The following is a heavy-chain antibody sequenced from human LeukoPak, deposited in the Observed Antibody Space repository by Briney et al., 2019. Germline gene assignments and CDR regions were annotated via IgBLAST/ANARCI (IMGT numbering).Heavy chain of an antibody. D-gene: IGHD3-3*01. Sequence: GESLRLSCAASGFTLSSYWMHWVRQAPGKGLVWVSRINSDGSTTNYADSVKGRFTISRDNAKNTLYLQMNSLRAEDTAVYYCAKLPYYDFWSGYYTLDYWGQGTLVTVSS. V-gene: IGHV3-74*01. CDR3: AKLPYYDFWSGYYTLDY. J-gene: IGHJ4*02. CDR2: INSDGSTT. CDR1: GFTLSSYW.